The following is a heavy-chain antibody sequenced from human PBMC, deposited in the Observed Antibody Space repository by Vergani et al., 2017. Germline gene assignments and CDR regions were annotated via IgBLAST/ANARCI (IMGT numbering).Heavy chain of an antibody. CDR2: IYYSGST. D-gene: IGHD6-13*01. V-gene: IGHV4-59*01. J-gene: IGHJ6*02. CDR3: ARATRAAGILGGGTDYYGMDV. CDR1: GGSISSYY. Sequence: QVQLQESGPGLVKPSETLSLTCTVSGGSISSYYWSWIRQPPGKGLEWIGYIYYSGSTNYNPSLKSRVTISVDTSKNQFSLKLSSVTAADPAVYYCARATRAAGILGGGTDYYGMDVWGQGTTVTVSS.